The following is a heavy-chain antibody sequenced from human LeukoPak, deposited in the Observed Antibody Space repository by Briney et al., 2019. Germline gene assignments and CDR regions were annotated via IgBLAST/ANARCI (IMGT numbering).Heavy chain of an antibody. CDR2: ISGYNGNT. CDR3: ARAWRTTVNYFDY. D-gene: IGHD1-1*01. V-gene: IGHV1-18*01. CDR1: GYSFTSYG. J-gene: IGHJ4*02. Sequence: GASVKVSCKASGYSFTSYGISWVRQAPGQGLEWMGWISGYNGNTNYAQKLRGRVTMTTDTSTSTAYMELRSLRSDDTAVYYCARAWRTTVNYFDYWGQGTLVTVSS.